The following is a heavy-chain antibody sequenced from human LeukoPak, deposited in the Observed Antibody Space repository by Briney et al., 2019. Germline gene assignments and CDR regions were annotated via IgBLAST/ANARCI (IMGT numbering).Heavy chain of an antibody. Sequence: NPGGSLRLSCVASGFTFSNAWMTWVRQAPGKGLEWVGRIKSKADGGTADHAAPVKGRFNISRDDPKNTLYLQMNSLKTEDTAVYFCTRNYYDRTGSLFYWGQGTLATVSS. D-gene: IGHD3-22*01. V-gene: IGHV3-15*01. CDR2: IKSKADGGTA. J-gene: IGHJ4*02. CDR1: GFTFSNAW. CDR3: TRNYYDRTGSLFY.